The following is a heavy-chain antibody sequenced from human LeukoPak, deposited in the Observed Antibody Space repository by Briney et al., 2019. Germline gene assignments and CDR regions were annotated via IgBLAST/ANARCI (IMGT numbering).Heavy chain of an antibody. V-gene: IGHV3-74*01. CDR2: INGDGSTT. CDR3: ARDFRNLGLDV. D-gene: IGHD1-14*01. Sequence: PGESLRLSCAASGFTLSSYWVYWVRQAPGKGLVWVSRINGDGSTTDHADSVRGRFTISRDNAKNTLYLQMNSLRVEDTAIYYCARDFRNLGLDVWGQGTTVTVSS. J-gene: IGHJ6*02. CDR1: GFTLSSYW.